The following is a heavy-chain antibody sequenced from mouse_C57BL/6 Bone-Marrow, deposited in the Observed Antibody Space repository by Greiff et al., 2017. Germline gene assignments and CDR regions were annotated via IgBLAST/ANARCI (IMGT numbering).Heavy chain of an antibody. V-gene: IGHV1-5*01. Sequence: EVQLVESGTVLARPGASVKMSCKTSGYTFTSYWMHWVKQRPGQGLEWIGAIYPGNSDTSYNQKFKGKAKLTAVTSASTAYMELSSLTNEDSAVYYCTYYYGSSFYAMDYWGQGTSVTVSS. CDR1: GYTFTSYW. CDR2: IYPGNSDT. CDR3: TYYYGSSFYAMDY. D-gene: IGHD1-1*01. J-gene: IGHJ4*01.